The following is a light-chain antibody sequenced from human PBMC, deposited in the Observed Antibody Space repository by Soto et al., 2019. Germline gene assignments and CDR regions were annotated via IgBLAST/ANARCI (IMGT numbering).Light chain of an antibody. CDR3: QQSYSAPVT. V-gene: IGKV1-39*01. Sequence: DIQMTQSPSSLSASVGDKVIITCWASQIISTYLNWFQQKPGKAPKLLIYAASSLQSGVPSRFSGSGSGTDFTLTISSLQPEDFATYYCQQSYSAPVTFGGGTKVDIK. CDR2: AAS. J-gene: IGKJ4*01. CDR1: QIISTY.